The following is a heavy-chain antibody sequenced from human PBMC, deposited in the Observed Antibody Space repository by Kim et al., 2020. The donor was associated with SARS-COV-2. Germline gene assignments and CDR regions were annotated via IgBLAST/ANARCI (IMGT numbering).Heavy chain of an antibody. V-gene: IGHV3-20*03. CDR3: GRGWFDV. Sequence: NAGVTDYADSVKGRFIISRDNSINTLCLQMNSLRAEDTAVYYCGRGWFDVWGQGTKVTVSP. CDR2: NAGVT. D-gene: IGHD2-15*01. J-gene: IGHJ3*01.